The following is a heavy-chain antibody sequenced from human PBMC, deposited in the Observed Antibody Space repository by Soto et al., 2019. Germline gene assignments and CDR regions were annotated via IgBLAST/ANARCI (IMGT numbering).Heavy chain of an antibody. CDR3: ARERTITMVRESLYYYYGMDV. J-gene: IGHJ6*02. V-gene: IGHV1-8*01. Sequence: GASVKVSCKASGYTFTNYDINWVRQATGQGPEYMGWMNPNSGKIGYVQKFQGRVTMTSNTSISTAYMELSSLRSEDTAVYYCARERTITMVRESLYYYYGMDVWGQGTTVTVSS. CDR2: MNPNSGKI. D-gene: IGHD3-10*01. CDR1: GYTFTNYD.